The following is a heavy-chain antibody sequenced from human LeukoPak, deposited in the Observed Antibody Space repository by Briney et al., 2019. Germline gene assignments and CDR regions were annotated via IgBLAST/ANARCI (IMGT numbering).Heavy chain of an antibody. CDR2: ISGSGGST. V-gene: IGHV3-23*01. Sequence: HAGGSLRLSCAASGFTFSSYAMSWVRQAPGKGLVWVSAISGSGGSTYYADSVKGRFTISRDNSKNTLYLQMNSLRAEDTAVYYCAKAYTHYYDSSGYYYFDYWGQGTLVTVSS. CDR3: AKAYTHYYDSSGYYYFDY. J-gene: IGHJ4*02. CDR1: GFTFSSYA. D-gene: IGHD3-22*01.